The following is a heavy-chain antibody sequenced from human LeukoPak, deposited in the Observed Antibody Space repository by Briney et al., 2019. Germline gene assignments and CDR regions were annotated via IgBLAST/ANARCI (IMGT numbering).Heavy chain of an antibody. CDR1: GGSISSGGYY. CDR2: MYYSGRN. CDR3: ARDHRYYYDSSGYHWYFDL. V-gene: IGHV4-31*03. J-gene: IGHJ2*01. Sequence: SETLSLTCTVSGGSISSGGYYWSWIRQHPGKGLEWIGYMYYSGRNYYNPSLKSRVFISVDTSKNQFSLKLSSVTAADTAVYYCARDHRYYYDSSGYHWYFDLWGRGTLVTVFS. D-gene: IGHD3-22*01.